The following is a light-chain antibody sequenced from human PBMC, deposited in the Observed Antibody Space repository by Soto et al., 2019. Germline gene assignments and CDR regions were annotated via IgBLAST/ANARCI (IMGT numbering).Light chain of an antibody. CDR1: SSNIGSNS. V-gene: IGLV1-51*01. J-gene: IGLJ7*01. Sequence: QSVLTQPPSVSAAPGQKVTISCSGSSSNIGSNSVSWYQQLPGKAPKLLIYDSNKRPSGIPDRFSGSKSGSSATLGITGLQTGDEADYSCGTCDTSQTPVFGGGTPLT. CDR3: GTCDTSQTPV. CDR2: DSN.